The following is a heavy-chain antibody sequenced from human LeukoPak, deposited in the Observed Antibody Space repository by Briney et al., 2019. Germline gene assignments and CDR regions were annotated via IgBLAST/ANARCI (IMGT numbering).Heavy chain of an antibody. D-gene: IGHD2-2*01. J-gene: IGHJ2*01. CDR2: VYSSGTT. V-gene: IGHV4-4*07. CDR3: ARGRYCTTTSCTYWYFDL. CDR1: GGSISSYL. Sequence: SETLSLTCTVSGGSISSYLWSWIRQPAGEGLEWIGRVYSSGTTNYNPSLQSRVTMSVDSSKNQFSLKLNSVTAADTAVYYCARGRYCTTTSCTYWYFDLWGRGTLVTVSS.